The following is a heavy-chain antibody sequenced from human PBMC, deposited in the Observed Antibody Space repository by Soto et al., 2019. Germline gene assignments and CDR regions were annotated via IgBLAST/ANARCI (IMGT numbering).Heavy chain of an antibody. Sequence: SETLSLTCTVSGGFISSYYWSWIRQPPGKGLEWIGYIYYSGSTNYNPSLKSRVTISVDTSKNQFSLKLSSVTAADTAVYYCARVYDSSGYYPRGAFDIWGQGTMVT. V-gene: IGHV4-59*01. J-gene: IGHJ3*02. CDR3: ARVYDSSGYYPRGAFDI. CDR1: GGFISSYY. CDR2: IYYSGST. D-gene: IGHD3-22*01.